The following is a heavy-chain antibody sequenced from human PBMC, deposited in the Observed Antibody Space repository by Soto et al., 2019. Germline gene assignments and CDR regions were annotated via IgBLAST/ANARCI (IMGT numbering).Heavy chain of an antibody. CDR1: GEAVGTYG. Sequence: QVQLMQSETEVAKPGASVKVSCKTSGEAVGTYGRTWVRQAPGQGLEWMGWIVGDSGATIYAQKFQGRVTMSVDRSTNTAYMELRSLTPDDSARYYCARVAGYGSGSRRFDSWGQGTLVSVSS. D-gene: IGHD3-10*01. V-gene: IGHV1-18*01. CDR3: ARVAGYGSGSRRFDS. CDR2: IVGDSGAT. J-gene: IGHJ4*02.